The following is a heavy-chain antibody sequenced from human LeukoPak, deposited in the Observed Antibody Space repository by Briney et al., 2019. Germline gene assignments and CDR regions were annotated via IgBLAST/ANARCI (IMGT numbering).Heavy chain of an antibody. Sequence: ASVKVSCKASGYTFTSYGISWVRQAPGQGLEWMGWISAYNGNTNYAQKLQGRVTMTTDTSTSTAYMEPRSLRSDDTAVYYCARSAIVGATTDFDYWGQGTLVTVSS. D-gene: IGHD1-26*01. CDR3: ARSAIVGATTDFDY. V-gene: IGHV1-18*01. J-gene: IGHJ4*02. CDR1: GYTFTSYG. CDR2: ISAYNGNT.